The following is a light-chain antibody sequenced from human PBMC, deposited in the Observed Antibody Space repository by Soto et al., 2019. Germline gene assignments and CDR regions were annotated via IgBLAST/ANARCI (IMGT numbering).Light chain of an antibody. CDR3: LHYNHYPPT. V-gene: IGKV1-17*01. CDR2: GAT. CDR1: QGTKNE. Sequence: DIQMTQSPSSLSASVGDRVTITCRASQGTKNELGWYQQKSGKAPKRLIFGATTLQSGVPSRFSGTTSGTEFALIISSLQPEDVATYYGLHYNHYPPTFGRGTRVEMK. J-gene: IGKJ1*01.